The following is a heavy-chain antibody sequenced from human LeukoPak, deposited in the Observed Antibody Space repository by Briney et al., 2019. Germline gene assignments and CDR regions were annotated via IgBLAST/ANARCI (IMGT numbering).Heavy chain of an antibody. V-gene: IGHV5-10-1*01. Sequence: RGASLKISCKGSGYSFTSYWISWVRQMPGKGLEWMGRIDPSDSYTNYSPSFQGHVTISADKSISTAYLQWSSLKASDTALYYCARLVLQLSAFDIWGQGTMVTVSS. CDR1: GYSFTSYW. CDR2: IDPSDSYT. D-gene: IGHD5-18*01. J-gene: IGHJ3*02. CDR3: ARLVLQLSAFDI.